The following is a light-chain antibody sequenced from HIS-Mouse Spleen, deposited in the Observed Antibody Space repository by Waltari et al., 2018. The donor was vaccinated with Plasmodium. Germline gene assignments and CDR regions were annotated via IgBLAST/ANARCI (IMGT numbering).Light chain of an antibody. CDR2: DVS. CDR1: SRDFGCYHV. CDR3: CSYAGSYTYV. J-gene: IGLJ1*01. Sequence: QSAPTQPRPVLRPPGPSVTRSDPRPSRDFGCYHVFSWYQQHPGKSPKLMIYDVSKRPSGVPDRFSGSKSGNTASLTISGLQAEDEADYYCCSYAGSYTYVFGTGTKVTVL. V-gene: IGLV2-11*01.